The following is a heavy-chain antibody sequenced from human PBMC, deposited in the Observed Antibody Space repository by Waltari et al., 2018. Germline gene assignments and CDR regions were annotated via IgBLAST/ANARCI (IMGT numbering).Heavy chain of an antibody. CDR2: ISSTGTYT. J-gene: IGHJ4*02. CDR3: ATGGWGFYLDH. D-gene: IGHD7-27*01. Sequence: EVQLVESGGGLVKPGGSLRLSCAASGFTFSSYNMNWVRQAPGKGLVWVSAISSTGTYTHYADSVKGRFTISRDNAKNSLYLQMNSLRDEDTAVYYCATGGWGFYLDHWGLGTLVSFSS. V-gene: IGHV3-21*01. CDR1: GFTFSSYN.